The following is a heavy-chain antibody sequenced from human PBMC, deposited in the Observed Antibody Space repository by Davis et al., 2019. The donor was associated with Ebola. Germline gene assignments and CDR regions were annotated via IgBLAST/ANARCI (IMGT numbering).Heavy chain of an antibody. CDR1: GFSFSIFA. CDR2: IWYDGSNK. D-gene: IGHD4-23*01. V-gene: IGHV3-33*08. J-gene: IGHJ4*02. CDR3: ARNSPGGEVDY. Sequence: GGSLRLSCAASGFSFSIFAMTWVRQAPGKGLEWVAVIWYDGSNKYYADSVKGRFTISRDNSKNTLYLQMNSLRAEDTAVYYCARNSPGGEVDYWGQGTLVTVSS.